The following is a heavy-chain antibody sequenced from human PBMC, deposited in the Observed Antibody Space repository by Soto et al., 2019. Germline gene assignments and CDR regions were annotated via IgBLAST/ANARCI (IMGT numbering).Heavy chain of an antibody. CDR3: ARSTPVYGDYSGGFLDY. D-gene: IGHD4-17*01. CDR1: GGSFSGYY. J-gene: IGHJ4*02. V-gene: IGHV4-34*01. Sequence: QVQLQQWGAGLLKPSETLSLTCAVYGGSFSGYYWSWIRQPPGKGLEWIGEINHSGSTSYNPSLKSRGTISVDTSKNQFSLRLSSVTAADTAMFYCARSTPVYGDYSGGFLDYWGQGTLVTVSS. CDR2: INHSGST.